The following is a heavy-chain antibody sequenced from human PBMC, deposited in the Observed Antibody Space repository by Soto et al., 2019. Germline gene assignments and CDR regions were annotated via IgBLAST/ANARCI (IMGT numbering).Heavy chain of an antibody. CDR1: GYTLTELS. V-gene: IGHV1-24*01. CDR3: ATDRVVVVPAAILLLY. CDR2: FDPEDGET. J-gene: IGHJ4*02. Sequence: ASVKVSCKVSGYTLTELSMHWVRRAPGKGLEWMGGFDPEDGETIYAQKFQGRVTMTEDTSTDTAYMELSSLRSEDTAVYYCATDRVVVVPAAILLLYWGQGTLVTVSS. D-gene: IGHD2-2*01.